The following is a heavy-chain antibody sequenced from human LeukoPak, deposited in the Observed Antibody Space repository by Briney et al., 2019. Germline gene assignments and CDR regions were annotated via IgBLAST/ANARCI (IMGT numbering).Heavy chain of an antibody. CDR2: IYYSGST. CDR3: ARAGPWQIDP. Sequence: TSETLSLTCTVSGGSISSYYWSWIRQPPGKGLEWIGYIYYSGSTNYNPSLKSRVTISLDRSKNQFSLRLTSVTAADTAVYYCARAGPWQIDPWGQGTLVTVSS. J-gene: IGHJ5*02. V-gene: IGHV4-59*01. CDR1: GGSISSYY. D-gene: IGHD3-10*01.